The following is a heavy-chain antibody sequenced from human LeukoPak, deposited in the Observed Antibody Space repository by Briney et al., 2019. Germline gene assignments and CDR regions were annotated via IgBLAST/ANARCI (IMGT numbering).Heavy chain of an antibody. CDR2: IRNKANRYTT. Sequence: GGSLRLSCAASGFIFSNYGINWVRQAPGEGLEWVARIRNKANRYTTEYAASVKGRFTISRDDSENSLYLQMDSLKTEDTAVYYCARSPLGIAPFDYWGQGTLVTVSS. CDR1: GFIFSNYG. J-gene: IGHJ4*02. CDR3: ARSPLGIAPFDY. D-gene: IGHD7-27*01. V-gene: IGHV3-72*01.